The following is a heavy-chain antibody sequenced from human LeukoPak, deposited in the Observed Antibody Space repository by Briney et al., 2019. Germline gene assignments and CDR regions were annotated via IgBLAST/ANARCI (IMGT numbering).Heavy chain of an antibody. CDR3: ARGSYYYDSSGLNWFDP. D-gene: IGHD3-22*01. V-gene: IGHV3-48*02. Sequence: TGGSLRLSCAASGFIFSSYSMSWVRQAPGKGLEWVSYVSNSRSSIYYADSVKGRFTISRDNAKNSLYLQVNSLRDEDTAVYYCARGSYYYDSSGLNWFDPWGQGTLVTVSS. CDR1: GFIFSSYS. J-gene: IGHJ5*02. CDR2: VSNSRSSI.